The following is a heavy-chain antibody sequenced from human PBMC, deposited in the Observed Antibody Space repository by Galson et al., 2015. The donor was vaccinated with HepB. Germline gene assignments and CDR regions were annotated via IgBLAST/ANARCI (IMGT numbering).Heavy chain of an antibody. CDR3: ARDPLGGTMAPY. CDR1: GGSISSGSYY. V-gene: IGHV4-61*02. Sequence: TLSLTCTVSGGSISSGSYYWSWIRQPAGKGLEWIGRIYTSGSTNYNPSLKSRVTMSVDTSKNQFSLKLSSVTAADTAVYYCARDPLGGTMAPYWGQGTLVTVSS. CDR2: IYTSGST. D-gene: IGHD3-10*01. J-gene: IGHJ4*02.